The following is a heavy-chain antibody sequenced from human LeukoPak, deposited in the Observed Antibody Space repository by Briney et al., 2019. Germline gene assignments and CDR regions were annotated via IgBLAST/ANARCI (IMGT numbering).Heavy chain of an antibody. CDR3: ARASRYYDSSGHGEY. V-gene: IGHV1-18*01. J-gene: IGHJ4*02. D-gene: IGHD3-22*01. CDR1: GYTFTSYG. Sequence: GASVKVSCKASGYTFTSYGISWVRQAPGQGLEWMGWISAYNGNTNYAQKLQGRVTMTTDTSTSTAYMELRSLRSDDTAVYYCARASRYYDSSGHGEYGGQGPRVTVSS. CDR2: ISAYNGNT.